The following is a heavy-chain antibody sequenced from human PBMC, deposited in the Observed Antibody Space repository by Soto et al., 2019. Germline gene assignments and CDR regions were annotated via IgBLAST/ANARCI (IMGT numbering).Heavy chain of an antibody. CDR1: GFTFTTYA. V-gene: IGHV3-23*01. Sequence: EVQLLESGGGLVQPGGSLRLSCAASGFTFTTYAMSWVRQAPGKGLEWVSGISSSGGITYYADSVKGRFTISGDNSKNTLYLQMYSLRAEDTAVYYCAKAFYDSDYYYQYMDVWGKGTTVTVSS. CDR2: ISSSGGIT. J-gene: IGHJ6*03. CDR3: AKAFYDSDYYYQYMDV. D-gene: IGHD5-12*01.